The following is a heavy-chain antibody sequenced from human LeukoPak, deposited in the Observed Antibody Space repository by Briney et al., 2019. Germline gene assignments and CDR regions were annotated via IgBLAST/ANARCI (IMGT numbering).Heavy chain of an antibody. D-gene: IGHD6-6*01. CDR1: GFTFDDYA. CDR2: ISWNSGSI. Sequence: GRSLRLSCAASGFTFDDYAMHWVRQAPGKGLEWVSGISWNSGSIGCADSVKGRFTISRDNAKNSLYLQMNSLRAEDTALYYCAKDARGSYSSSSDFDYWGQGTLVTVSS. V-gene: IGHV3-9*01. CDR3: AKDARGSYSSSSDFDY. J-gene: IGHJ4*02.